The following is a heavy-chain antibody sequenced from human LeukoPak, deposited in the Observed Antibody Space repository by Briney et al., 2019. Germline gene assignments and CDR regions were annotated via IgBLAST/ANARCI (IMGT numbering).Heavy chain of an antibody. CDR1: GFTFSTYA. CDR2: ISGGGDST. CDR3: AKRDSSGWFYFDY. J-gene: IGHJ4*02. V-gene: IGHV3-23*01. D-gene: IGHD6-19*01. Sequence: GGSLRLSCAASGFTFSTYAMSWVRQAPGKGLEWVSAISGGGDSTYYADSGKGRSTISRDNPKNTLYLQMNSLRAEDTAIYYCAKRDSSGWFYFDYWGQGTLVTVSS.